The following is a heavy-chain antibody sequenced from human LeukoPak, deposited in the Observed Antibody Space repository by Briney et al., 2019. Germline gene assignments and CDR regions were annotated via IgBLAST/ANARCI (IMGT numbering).Heavy chain of an antibody. J-gene: IGHJ4*02. V-gene: IGHV4-34*01. CDR2: INHSGST. D-gene: IGHD2-15*01. Sequence: TPSKTLSLTCSVSGGSISSYYWSWIRQPPGKGLEWIGEINHSGSTNYNPSLKSRVTISVDTSKNQFSLKLSSVTAADTAVYYCARDPSWYYYDLWGQGTLVTVSS. CDR3: ARDPSWYYYDL. CDR1: GGSISSYY.